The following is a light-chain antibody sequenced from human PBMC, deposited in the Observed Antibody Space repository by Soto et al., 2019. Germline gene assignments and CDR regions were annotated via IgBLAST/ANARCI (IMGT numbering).Light chain of an antibody. J-gene: IGKJ5*01. Sequence: DIQLTQSPSSLSASVGDRVTITCRASQTISDYLNWYQQKPGKAPKLLIYAASTLQSGVPSKFSGSRSGTDFTLTISSLHPEDVATYYCQQTFSAPSITFDQGTRLEIK. CDR3: QQTFSAPSIT. V-gene: IGKV1-39*01. CDR1: QTISDY. CDR2: AAS.